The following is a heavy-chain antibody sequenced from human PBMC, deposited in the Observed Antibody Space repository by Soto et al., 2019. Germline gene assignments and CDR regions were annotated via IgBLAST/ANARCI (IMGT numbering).Heavy chain of an antibody. CDR3: ARDLYDSSGYDY. CDR1: GFTFRDYY. Sequence: PAGSLRLSCAASGFTFRDYYMSWIRQAPGEGLELVSYISSSSSYTNYADSVKGRFTISRDNAKNSLYLQMNSLRAEDTAVYYCARDLYDSSGYDYWGQGTLVTVSS. J-gene: IGHJ4*02. V-gene: IGHV3-11*05. D-gene: IGHD3-22*01. CDR2: ISSSSSYT.